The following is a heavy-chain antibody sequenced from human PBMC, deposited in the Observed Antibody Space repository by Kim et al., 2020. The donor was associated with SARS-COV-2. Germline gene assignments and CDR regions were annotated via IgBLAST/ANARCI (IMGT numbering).Heavy chain of an antibody. D-gene: IGHD2-8*01. V-gene: IGHV4-59*08. J-gene: IGHJ1*01. CDR3: ARTGRGLVYSAV. Sequence: SETLSLTCTVSGGSISDYYWSWIRQPPGKGLEWIGFIYNSWSTNYNPSLSSRVTISLDTSKNQFSLNLSSVTAAATAVYHCARTGRGLVYSAVWCQGSL. CDR2: IYNSWST. CDR1: GGSISDYY.